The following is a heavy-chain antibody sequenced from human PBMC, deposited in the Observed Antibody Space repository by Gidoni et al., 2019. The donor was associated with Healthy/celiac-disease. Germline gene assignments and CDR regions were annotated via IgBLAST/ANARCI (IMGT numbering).Heavy chain of an antibody. V-gene: IGHV3-15*07. D-gene: IGHD2-2*01. J-gene: IGHJ6*02. Sequence: EVQLVESGGGLVKPGGSLRLSCAASGFTFSNARMNWVRQAPGKGLEWVGRIKSKTDGGTTDYAAPVKGRFTISRDDSKNTLYLQMNSLKTEDTAVYYCTTPGYQLPDYYYGMDVWGQGTTVTVSS. CDR1: GFTFSNAR. CDR3: TTPGYQLPDYYYGMDV. CDR2: IKSKTDGGTT.